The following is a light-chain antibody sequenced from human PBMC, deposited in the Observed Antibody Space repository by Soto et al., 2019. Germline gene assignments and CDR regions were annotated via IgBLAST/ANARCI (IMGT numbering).Light chain of an antibody. Sequence: EIVLTQSPATLSLSPGERATLSCRARQSVSSYLAWYQQKPGQAPRLLIYDASNRATGIPARFSGSGSGTDFTLTLSSLEPEDFAVYYCQQRSNWPGFGQGTRLEIK. CDR2: DAS. CDR3: QQRSNWPG. J-gene: IGKJ5*01. V-gene: IGKV3-11*01. CDR1: QSVSSY.